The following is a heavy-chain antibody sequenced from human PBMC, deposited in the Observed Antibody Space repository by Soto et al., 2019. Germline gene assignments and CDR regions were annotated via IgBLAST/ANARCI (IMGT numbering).Heavy chain of an antibody. D-gene: IGHD3-16*02. CDR3: ARDTEFGELTLFDP. CDR2: ISSSGSTI. J-gene: IGHJ5*02. CDR1: GFTFSSYE. Sequence: GGSLRLSCAASGFTFSSYEMNWVRQAPGKGLEWVSYISSSGSTIYYADSVKGRFTISRDNAKNSLYLQMNSLGAEDTAVYYCARDTEFGELTLFDPWGQGTLVTVSS. V-gene: IGHV3-48*03.